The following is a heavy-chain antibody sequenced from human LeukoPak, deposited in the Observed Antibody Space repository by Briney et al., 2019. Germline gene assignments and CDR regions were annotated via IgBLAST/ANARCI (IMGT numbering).Heavy chain of an antibody. J-gene: IGHJ4*02. CDR2: ISGDGLST. V-gene: IGHV3-23*01. Sequence: PGGSLRLSCEVSGLPFGSYAMSWVRQGPGKGLEWVSAISGDGLSTFYADSVKGRFSISRDNPKNTLYLQMNTLRAEDSAVYYCSRFNSGWWGQGTLVTASS. D-gene: IGHD5-12*01. CDR1: GLPFGSYA. CDR3: SRFNSGW.